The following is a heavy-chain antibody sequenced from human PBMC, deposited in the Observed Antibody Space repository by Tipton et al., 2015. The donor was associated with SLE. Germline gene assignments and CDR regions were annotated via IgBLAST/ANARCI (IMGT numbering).Heavy chain of an antibody. CDR3: ARDRDGYDLIDY. CDR2: IHYTGIS. J-gene: IGHJ4*02. CDR1: SGSISSSNYY. D-gene: IGHD5-24*01. V-gene: IGHV4-39*02. Sequence: TLSLTCTVSSGSISSSNYYWGWIRQPPGEGLEWIASIHYTGISYYNPFLKSRVTISVDTSKNQFSLKLTSVTAADTAVYYCARDRDGYDLIDYWGQGTLVTVSS.